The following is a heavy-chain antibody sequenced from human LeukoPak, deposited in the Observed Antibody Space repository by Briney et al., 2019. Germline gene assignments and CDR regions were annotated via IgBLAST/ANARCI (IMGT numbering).Heavy chain of an antibody. Sequence: GASVKVSCKASGYTFTSYYMHWVRQAPGQGLEWMGIINPSGGSTSYAQKFQGRVTMTRDMSTSTVYMELSSLRSEDTAVYYCARGGRFLEWLPGYYYYYMDVWGKGTTVTASS. CDR1: GYTFTSYY. D-gene: IGHD3-3*01. J-gene: IGHJ6*03. CDR2: INPSGGST. V-gene: IGHV1-46*01. CDR3: ARGGRFLEWLPGYYYYYMDV.